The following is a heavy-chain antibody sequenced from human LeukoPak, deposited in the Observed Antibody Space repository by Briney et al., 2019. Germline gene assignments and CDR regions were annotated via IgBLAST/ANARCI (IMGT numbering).Heavy chain of an antibody. CDR3: ARSVFLMIDAYDF. J-gene: IGHJ4*02. D-gene: IGHD2-2*01. CDR2: IFYSGST. Sequence: SETLSLTCTVSSGSISSSNFYWGWFRQPPGKGLEWIGTIFYSGSTYYNPSLKSRVTISVDTSENQFSLKLSSVTAAETAIYYCARSVFLMIDAYDFWGQGTLVAVSS. V-gene: IGHV4-39*01. CDR1: SGSISSSNFY.